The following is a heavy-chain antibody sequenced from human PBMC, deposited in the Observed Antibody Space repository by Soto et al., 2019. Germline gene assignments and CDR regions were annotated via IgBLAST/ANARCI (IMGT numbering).Heavy chain of an antibody. D-gene: IGHD3-10*01. J-gene: IGHJ4*02. V-gene: IGHV3-64D*06. Sequence: GGSLRLSCSASGFTFSSFAMHWVRQAPGKGLEYVSVISNNGGTTYYADSVKGRFTISRDNSKNTLYLQMSSLRAEDTAVYYCVNDGRRITMIRGKGFDYWGQGALVTVSS. CDR2: ISNNGGTT. CDR3: VNDGRRITMIRGKGFDY. CDR1: GFTFSSFA.